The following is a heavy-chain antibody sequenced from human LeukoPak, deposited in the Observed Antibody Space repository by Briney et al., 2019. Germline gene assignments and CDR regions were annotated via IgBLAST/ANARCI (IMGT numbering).Heavy chain of an antibody. Sequence: GASVKVSCKASGYTFTGYYIHWVRQAPGQGLEWMRWINPNSGGTNYAQKFQGRVTMTRDTSTSTAYVELRSLRSDDTTVYYCARGPIAAAGDYWGQGTLVTVSS. V-gene: IGHV1-2*02. J-gene: IGHJ4*02. CDR3: ARGPIAAAGDY. CDR2: INPNSGGT. CDR1: GYTFTGYY. D-gene: IGHD6-13*01.